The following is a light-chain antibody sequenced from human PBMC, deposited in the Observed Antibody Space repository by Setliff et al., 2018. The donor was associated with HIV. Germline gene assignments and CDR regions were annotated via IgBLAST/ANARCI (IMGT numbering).Light chain of an antibody. CDR1: SSDVGGYDY. J-gene: IGLJ3*02. Sequence: QSVLTQPASVSGSPGQSITISCTGSSSDVGGYDYVAWYQQHPGKTPELLIFDVHNRPSGVSHRFSGSKSGNTASLTISGLQAGDETDYYCSSYTASRALVFGGGTK. CDR3: SSYTASRALV. CDR2: DVH. V-gene: IGLV2-14*03.